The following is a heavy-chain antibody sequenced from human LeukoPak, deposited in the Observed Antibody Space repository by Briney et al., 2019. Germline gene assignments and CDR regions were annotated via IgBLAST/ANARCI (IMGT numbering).Heavy chain of an antibody. D-gene: IGHD3-10*01. CDR2: ISSSSSYI. CDR3: ARGAVWFGEFNWFDP. V-gene: IGHV3-21*01. CDR1: GFTFSSYS. J-gene: IGHJ5*02. Sequence: GGSLRLSCAASGFTFSSYSMNWVRQAPGKGLEWVSSISSSSSYIYYADSVKGRFTISRDNAKNSLYLQMNSLRAEDTAVYYCARGAVWFGEFNWFDPWGQGTLVTVSS.